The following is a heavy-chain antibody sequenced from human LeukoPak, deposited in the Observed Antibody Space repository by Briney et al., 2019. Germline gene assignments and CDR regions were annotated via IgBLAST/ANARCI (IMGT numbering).Heavy chain of an antibody. CDR2: ISGSGGST. CDR1: GFTFSSYA. V-gene: IGHV3-23*01. Sequence: GGSLRLSCAASGFTFSSYAMSWVRQAPGKGLEWVSAISGSGGSTYYADSVRGRFTISRDNSKNTLYLQMNSLRAEDTAVYYCAKDAVYYYGSGSYYFDYWGQGTLVTVSS. CDR3: AKDAVYYYGSGSYYFDY. D-gene: IGHD3-10*01. J-gene: IGHJ4*02.